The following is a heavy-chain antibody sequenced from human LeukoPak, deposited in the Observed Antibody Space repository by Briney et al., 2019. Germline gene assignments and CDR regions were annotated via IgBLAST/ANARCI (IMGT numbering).Heavy chain of an antibody. Sequence: LSETLSLTCTVSGGSISSYYWSWIRQPPGKGLEWIGYIYYSGSTNYNPSLKSRVTISVDTSKNQFSLKLSSVTAADTAVYYCARQEGYSSSWYYWGQGTLVTVSS. J-gene: IGHJ4*02. V-gene: IGHV4-59*01. CDR3: ARQEGYSSSWYY. CDR2: IYYSGST. D-gene: IGHD6-13*01. CDR1: GGSISSYY.